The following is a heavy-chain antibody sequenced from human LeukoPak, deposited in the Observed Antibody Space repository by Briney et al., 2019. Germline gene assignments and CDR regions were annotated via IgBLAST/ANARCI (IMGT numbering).Heavy chain of an antibody. CDR3: ARHRELGL. CDR2: IHIGGGT. Sequence: GGSLRLSRAASGFTVSNENINWVRQAPGKGLEWVSIIHIGGGTNYADFVKGRFTISRDNSKNMVYLQMNSLTVEDTAVYYCARHRELGLWGQGTLVSVSS. V-gene: IGHV3-66*04. CDR1: GFTVSNEN. J-gene: IGHJ4*02. D-gene: IGHD1-26*01.